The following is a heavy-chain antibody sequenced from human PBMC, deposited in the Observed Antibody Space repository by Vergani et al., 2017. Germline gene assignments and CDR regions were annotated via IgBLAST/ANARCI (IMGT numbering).Heavy chain of an antibody. CDR1: GFTFSSYG. CDR3: AREVSSVVITGHYYYYGMDV. V-gene: IGHV3-33*01. CDR2: IWYDGSNK. J-gene: IGHJ6*02. Sequence: QVQLVESGGGVVQPGRSLRLSCAASGFTFSSYGMHWVRQAPGKGLEWVAVIWYDGSNKYYADSVKGRFTISRDNSKNTLYLQMNSLRAEDTAVYYWAREVSSVVITGHYYYYGMDVWGQGTTVTVSS. D-gene: IGHD3-22*01.